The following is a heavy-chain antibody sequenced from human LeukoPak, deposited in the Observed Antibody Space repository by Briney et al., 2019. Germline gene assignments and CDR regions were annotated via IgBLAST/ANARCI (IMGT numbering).Heavy chain of an antibody. CDR3: ARPKLDIVVVPAADRYYYYYGMDV. CDR2: ISSSSSYI. J-gene: IGHJ6*02. D-gene: IGHD2-2*03. V-gene: IGHV3-21*01. Sequence: GGSLRLSCAASGFTFSSYGMNWVRQAPGKGREWVSSISSSSSYIYYADSVKGRFTISRDNAKNSLYLQVSSLRAEDTAVYYCARPKLDIVVVPAADRYYYYYGMDVWGQGTTVTVSS. CDR1: GFTFSSYG.